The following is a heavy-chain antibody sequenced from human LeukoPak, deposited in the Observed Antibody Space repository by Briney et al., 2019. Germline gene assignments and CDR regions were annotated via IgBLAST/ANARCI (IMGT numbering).Heavy chain of an antibody. CDR1: GFTFSSYG. D-gene: IGHD2-2*01. V-gene: IGHV3-30*03. J-gene: IGHJ6*02. Sequence: GGSLRLSCAASGFTFSSYGMHWVRQAPGKGLEWVAVISYDGSNKYYADSVKGRFTISRDNSKNTLYLQMNSLRAEDTAVYYCARPSLGYCSSTSCRISNRGGYHYYGMDVWGQGTTVTVSS. CDR2: ISYDGSNK. CDR3: ARPSLGYCSSTSCRISNRGGYHYYGMDV.